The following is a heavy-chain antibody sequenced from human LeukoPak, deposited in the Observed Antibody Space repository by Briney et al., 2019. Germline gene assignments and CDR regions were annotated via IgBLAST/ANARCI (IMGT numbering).Heavy chain of an antibody. D-gene: IGHD2-15*01. CDR3: ARDRGRPTHGVCYYYGMDV. Sequence: PGGSLRLSCAASGFTFSDYYMSWIRQAPGKGLEWISYISSSGSTIYYADSVKGRFTISRGNAKNSLYLQMNSLRAEDTAVYYCARDRGRPTHGVCYYYGMDVWGQGTTVTVSS. J-gene: IGHJ6*02. CDR2: ISSSGSTI. CDR1: GFTFSDYY. V-gene: IGHV3-11*01.